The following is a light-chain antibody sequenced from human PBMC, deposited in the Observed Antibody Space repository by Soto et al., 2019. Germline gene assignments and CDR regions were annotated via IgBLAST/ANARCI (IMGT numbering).Light chain of an antibody. J-gene: IGKJ1*01. V-gene: IGKV1-5*01. CDR1: QSISSW. Sequence: YTLSASVGDRVTITCRASQSISSWLAWYQQKPGKAPNLLIYDVSNLESGVPSRFSGSASGTEFTLTISSLSPDDFATYYFQQHNIPSETFGQATKVDI. CDR3: QQHNIPSET. CDR2: DVS.